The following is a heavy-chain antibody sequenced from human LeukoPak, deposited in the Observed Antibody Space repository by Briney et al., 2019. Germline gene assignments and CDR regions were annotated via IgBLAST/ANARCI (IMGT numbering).Heavy chain of an antibody. CDR2: ISYDGSNK. D-gene: IGHD4-11*01. CDR1: GFTFSSYA. CDR3: ARAPHYSNYGPYYYGMDV. J-gene: IGHJ6*02. Sequence: GGSLRLSCAASGFTFSSYAMHWVRQAPGKGLEWVAVISYDGSNKYYADSVKGRFTISRDNAKNSLYLQMNSLRAEDTAVYYCARAPHYSNYGPYYYGMDVWGQGTTVTVSS. V-gene: IGHV3-30-3*01.